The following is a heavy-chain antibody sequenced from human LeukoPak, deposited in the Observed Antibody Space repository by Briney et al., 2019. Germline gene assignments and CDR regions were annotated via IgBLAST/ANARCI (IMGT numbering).Heavy chain of an antibody. D-gene: IGHD3-22*01. CDR3: AKDLGLAYYESYFDI. J-gene: IGHJ3*02. CDR2: ISYDGSDK. Sequence: GGSLILSCAASGFTFINYAMHWVRQAPGKGLEWVAVISYDGSDKYYVDSVKGRFTISRDNPKNTLYLQMNSLRAEDTAVYFCAKDLGLAYYESYFDIWGQGTMVTVSS. CDR1: GFTFINYA. V-gene: IGHV3-30*18.